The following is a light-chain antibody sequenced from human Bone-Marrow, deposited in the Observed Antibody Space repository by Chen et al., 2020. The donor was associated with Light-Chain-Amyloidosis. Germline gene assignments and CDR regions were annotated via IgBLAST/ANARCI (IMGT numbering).Light chain of an antibody. Sequence: QSALTKPASVSGSPGQSITILCTGTSSDVGGDNHVSWYQQHPDKAPNLMIYEVTNRPSWVPVRFSGSKSDNTASLTISGLQTEDEADYFCSSYTITNTLVFGSGTRVTVL. CDR3: SSYTITNTLV. V-gene: IGLV2-14*01. CDR1: SSDVGGDNH. CDR2: EVT. J-gene: IGLJ1*01.